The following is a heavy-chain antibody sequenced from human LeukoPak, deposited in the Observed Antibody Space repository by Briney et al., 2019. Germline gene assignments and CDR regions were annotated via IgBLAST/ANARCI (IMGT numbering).Heavy chain of an antibody. D-gene: IGHD5-12*01. CDR1: GYTFTSYG. CDR2: ISAYNGNT. Sequence: ASVKVSCKASGYTFTSYGISWVRQAPGQGLEWMGWISAYNGNTNYAQKLQGRVTMTTDTSTSTAYMELRSLRSDDTAVYYCARAALRTNRYSGYDLNYYFDYWGQGTLVTVSS. CDR3: ARAALRTNRYSGYDLNYYFDY. J-gene: IGHJ4*02. V-gene: IGHV1-18*01.